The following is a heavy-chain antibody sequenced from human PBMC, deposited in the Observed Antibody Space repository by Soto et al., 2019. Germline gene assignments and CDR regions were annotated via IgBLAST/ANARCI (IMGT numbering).Heavy chain of an antibody. CDR2: ISAYIGNT. Sequence: ASVKVSCKASGYTFTSYGISWVRQAPGQGLEWMGWISAYIGNTNYAQKLQGRVTMTTDTSTSTAYMELSSLRSEDTAVYYCARGEMYYDSSGYYGYWGQGTLVTVSS. D-gene: IGHD3-22*01. CDR1: GYTFTSYG. CDR3: ARGEMYYDSSGYYGY. V-gene: IGHV1-18*04. J-gene: IGHJ4*02.